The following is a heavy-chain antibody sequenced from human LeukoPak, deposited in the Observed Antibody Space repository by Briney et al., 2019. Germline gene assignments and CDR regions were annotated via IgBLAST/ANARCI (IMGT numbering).Heavy chain of an antibody. V-gene: IGHV3-30*18. D-gene: IGHD6-13*01. CDR2: ISYDGRTI. Sequence: QSGGSLRLSCAVSGFTFNSFGMHWVRQTSGKGLEWVAVISYDGRTIYYGDSVKGRFTISRDNSKTTLYLQMNSLRAEDTAVYYCAKRISSTHSSSWYSLDYWGQGTLVTVSS. CDR1: GFTFNSFG. CDR3: AKRISSTHSSSWYSLDY. J-gene: IGHJ4*02.